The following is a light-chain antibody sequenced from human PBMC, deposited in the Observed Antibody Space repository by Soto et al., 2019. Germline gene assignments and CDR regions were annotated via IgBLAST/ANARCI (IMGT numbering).Light chain of an antibody. CDR3: QQYDNLPHT. Sequence: DIQMTQSPSSLSASVGDRVTITCQASQDITNYLNWYQQKPGKAPKLLIYDASNLETRVPSRFSGSGSGTHFTFTISSLQPEDIATYYCQQYDNLPHTFGQGTKLEIK. J-gene: IGKJ2*01. CDR2: DAS. V-gene: IGKV1-33*01. CDR1: QDITNY.